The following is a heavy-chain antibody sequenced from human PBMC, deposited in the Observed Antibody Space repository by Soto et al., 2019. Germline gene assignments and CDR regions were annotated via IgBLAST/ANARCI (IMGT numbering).Heavy chain of an antibody. CDR2: IYYSGST. V-gene: IGHV4-31*03. J-gene: IGHJ6*02. CDR3: ARSAATDYYYYYGMDV. Sequence: SLTCTVSGGSISSGGYYWSWIRQHPGKGLEWIGYIYYSGSTYYNPSLKSRVTISVDTSKNQFSLKLSSVTAADTAVYYCARSAATDYYYYYGMDVWGQGTTVTVSS. CDR1: GGSISSGGYY. D-gene: IGHD1-26*01.